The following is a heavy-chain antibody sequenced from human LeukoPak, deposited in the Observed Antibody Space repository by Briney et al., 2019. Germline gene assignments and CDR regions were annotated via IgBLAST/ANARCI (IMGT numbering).Heavy chain of an antibody. Sequence: GGSLRLSCAASGFTFSSYAMRWVRQAPGKGLEWVSDISGSGGSTYYADSVKGRFTISRDNSKNTLYLQMNGLRAEDTAVYYCAKDRGSTSCYFDYWGQGTLVTVSS. J-gene: IGHJ4*02. CDR3: AKDRGSTSCYFDY. D-gene: IGHD2-2*01. CDR1: GFTFSSYA. V-gene: IGHV3-23*01. CDR2: ISGSGGST.